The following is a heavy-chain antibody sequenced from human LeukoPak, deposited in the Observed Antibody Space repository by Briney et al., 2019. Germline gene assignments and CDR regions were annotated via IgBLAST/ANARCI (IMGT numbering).Heavy chain of an antibody. J-gene: IGHJ3*01. CDR1: GLTVSSNY. CDR3: ARRAGLTMRDAFDL. Sequence: TGGSLRLSCAASGLTVSSNYMNWVRQAPGKGLEWVSIIYSGGSIYYANSVKGRFAISRDISKNTLYLQMNNLRVEDTAVYYCARRAGLTMRDAFDLWGQGTMVTVSS. V-gene: IGHV3-66*02. CDR2: IYSGGSI. D-gene: IGHD3/OR15-3a*01.